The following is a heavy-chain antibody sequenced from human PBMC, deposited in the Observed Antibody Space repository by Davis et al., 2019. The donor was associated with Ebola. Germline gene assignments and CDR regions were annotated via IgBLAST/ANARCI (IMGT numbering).Heavy chain of an antibody. CDR2: IYPGDSDT. J-gene: IGHJ4*02. V-gene: IGHV5-51*01. CDR1: GYSFTSYW. D-gene: IGHD1-7*01. CDR3: ARSRSNWNLGENYFDY. Sequence: GESLKISCKGSGYSFTSYWIGWVRQMPGKGLEWMGIIYPGDSDTRYSPSFQGQVTISADKSISTAYLQWSSLKASDTAMYYCARSRSNWNLGENYFDYWGQGTLVTVSS.